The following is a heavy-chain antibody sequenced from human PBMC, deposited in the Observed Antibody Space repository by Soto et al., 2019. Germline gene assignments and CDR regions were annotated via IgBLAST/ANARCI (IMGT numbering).Heavy chain of an antibody. Sequence: PSETLSLTCTVSGGSICRSIYYWGWILQPPGKGLEWIGSIFYSGSTYYNPSLKSRVTISVDTSKNQFSLKLSSVAAADTAVYYCTRGRRTAVTIDYWGQRALVTVSS. V-gene: IGHV4-39*01. CDR2: IFYSGST. CDR3: TRGRRTAVTIDY. D-gene: IGHD4-17*01. CDR1: GGSICRSIYY. J-gene: IGHJ4*02.